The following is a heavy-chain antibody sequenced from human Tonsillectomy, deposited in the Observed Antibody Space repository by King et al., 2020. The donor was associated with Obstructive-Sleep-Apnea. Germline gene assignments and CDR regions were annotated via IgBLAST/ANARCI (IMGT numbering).Heavy chain of an antibody. V-gene: IGHV4-34*01. CDR1: GGSFSGYY. CDR2: INHSGST. J-gene: IGHJ4*02. D-gene: IGHD3-16*02. Sequence: VQLQQWGAGLLKPSETLSLTCAVYGGSFSGYYWSWIRQPPGKGLEWIGEINHSGSTTYNPSLKSRVTISVDTSKNQFSLKLSSVTAADTAVYYCARGRGDYVWGSYRPTGFDYWGQGTLVTVSS. CDR3: ARGRGDYVWGSYRPTGFDY.